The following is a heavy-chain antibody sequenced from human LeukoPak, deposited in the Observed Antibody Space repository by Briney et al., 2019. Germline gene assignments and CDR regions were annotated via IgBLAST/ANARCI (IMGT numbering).Heavy chain of an antibody. D-gene: IGHD6-19*01. J-gene: IGHJ4*02. CDR2: IIPILGIA. Sequence: SVKVSCKASGGTFSSCAISWVRQAPGQGLEWMGRIIPILGIANYAQKFQGRVTITADKSTSTAYMELSSLRSEDTAVYYCARAHSSGWYNGIDYWGQGTLVTVSS. CDR1: GGTFSSCA. V-gene: IGHV1-69*04. CDR3: ARAHSSGWYNGIDY.